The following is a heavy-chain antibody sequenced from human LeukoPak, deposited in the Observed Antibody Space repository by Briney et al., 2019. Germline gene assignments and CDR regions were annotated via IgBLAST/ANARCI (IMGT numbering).Heavy chain of an antibody. J-gene: IGHJ5*02. Sequence: SETLSLTCTVSGGSISSYYWSWIRQPAGKGLEWIGRIYTSGSTNYNPSLKSRVTMSVDTSKNQFSLKLSSVTAADTAVYYCARGSRPWYDLWSGYSNWFDPWGQGTLVTVSS. D-gene: IGHD3-3*01. CDR1: GGSISSYY. V-gene: IGHV4-4*07. CDR2: IYTSGST. CDR3: ARGSRPWYDLWSGYSNWFDP.